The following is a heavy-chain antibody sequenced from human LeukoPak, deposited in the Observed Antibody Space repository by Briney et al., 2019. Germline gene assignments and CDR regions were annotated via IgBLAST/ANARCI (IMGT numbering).Heavy chain of an antibody. CDR3: ARGRMGLRGPYYFDY. CDR1: GGSFSGYY. CDR2: INHSGST. V-gene: IGHV4-34*01. Sequence: SETLSLTCAVYGGSFSGYYWSWIRQPPGKGLEWIGEINHSGSTNYNPSLKSRVTISVDTSKNQFSLKLSSVTAADTAVYYCARGRMGLRGPYYFDYWGQGTLVTVSS. J-gene: IGHJ4*02. D-gene: IGHD1-14*01.